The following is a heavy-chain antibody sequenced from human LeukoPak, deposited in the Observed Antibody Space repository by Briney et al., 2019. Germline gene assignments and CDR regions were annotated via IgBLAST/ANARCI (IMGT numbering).Heavy chain of an antibody. CDR3: PRQTDSRLDY. CDR2: IYPGDSDT. J-gene: IGHJ4*02. Sequence: GGSLRLSCKGSGYTFSSYWIGWLRQMPWKGLEWMGIIYPGDSDTRYRPCLHGQATISVDTSIGTAYLHWSSLKASDTASHSCPRQTDSRLDYWAQGTLVTVSS. V-gene: IGHV5-51*01. D-gene: IGHD2/OR15-2a*01. CDR1: GYTFSSYW.